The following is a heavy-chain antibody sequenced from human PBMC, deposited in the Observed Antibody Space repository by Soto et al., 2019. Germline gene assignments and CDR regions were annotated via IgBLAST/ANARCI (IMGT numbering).Heavy chain of an antibody. CDR3: AKAMVSYGDLWPN. J-gene: IGHJ4*01. CDR1: GFTFTSYA. Sequence: EVQLLESGGGLVQPGGSLRLSCAASGFTFTSYAMSWVRQAPGKGLEWVSAISGSGGSTYYADSVKGRFTISRDNSKNTLYLQMNSLRAEDTAVYYCAKAMVSYGDLWPNWGHGTLVTVSS. D-gene: IGHD4-17*01. CDR2: ISGSGGST. V-gene: IGHV3-23*01.